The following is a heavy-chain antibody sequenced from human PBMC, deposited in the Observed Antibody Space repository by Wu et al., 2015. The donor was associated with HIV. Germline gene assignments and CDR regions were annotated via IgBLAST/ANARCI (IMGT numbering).Heavy chain of an antibody. CDR2: INPKTGGA. CDR1: GYTFSDYY. J-gene: IGHJ4*02. CDR3: TRSRGFSVHYKSDDYFDY. Sequence: QVQLVQSGAEVRGPGASVKVSCQASGYTFSDYYIYWVRLAPGHGLEWVGWINPKTGGAIYAQKFLGRVTMTRDTSITSVYMEVTRLTSDDAAVYYCTRSRGFSVHYKSDDYFDYWGQGTLAAVSS. V-gene: IGHV1-2*02. D-gene: IGHD3-3*01.